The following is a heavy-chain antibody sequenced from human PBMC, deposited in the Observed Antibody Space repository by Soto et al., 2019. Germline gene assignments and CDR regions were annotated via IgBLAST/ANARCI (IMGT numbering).Heavy chain of an antibody. Sequence: GGSLRLSCAASGFTFSSYAMSWVRQAPGKGLEWVSAISGSGGSTYYADSVKGRFTISRDNAKNSLYLQMNSLRAEDTAVYYWARPPSISGSYRYYFNYWGQEPRFT. CDR2: ISGSGGST. CDR3: ARPPSISGSYRYYFNY. J-gene: IGHJ4*02. D-gene: IGHD3-16*02. V-gene: IGHV3-23*01. CDR1: GFTFSSYA.